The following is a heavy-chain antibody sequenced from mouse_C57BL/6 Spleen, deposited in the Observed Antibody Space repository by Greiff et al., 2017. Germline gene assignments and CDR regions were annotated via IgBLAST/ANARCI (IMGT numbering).Heavy chain of an antibody. J-gene: IGHJ3*01. CDR1: GYSITSGYD. CDR2: ISYSGST. D-gene: IGHD1-1*01. Sequence: DVQLQQSGPGMVKPSQSLSLTCTVTGYSITSGYDWHWIRHFPGNKLEWMGYISYSGSTNYNPSLKSRISITHDTSKNHFFLKLNSVTTEDTATYYCARGGFTTDPFAYWGQGTLVTVSA. V-gene: IGHV3-1*01. CDR3: ARGGFTTDPFAY.